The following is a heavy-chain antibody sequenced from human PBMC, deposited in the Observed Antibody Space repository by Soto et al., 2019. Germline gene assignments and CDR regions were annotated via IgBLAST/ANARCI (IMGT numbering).Heavy chain of an antibody. Sequence: PSETLSLTCTVSGGSISSYYWSWIRQPPGKGLEWIGYIYYSGSTNYNPSLKSRVTISVDTSKNQFSLKLSSVTAADTAVYYCARGPVDTAMVTVPSPFDYWGQGALVTVSS. CDR2: IYYSGST. D-gene: IGHD5-18*01. CDR1: GGSISSYY. J-gene: IGHJ4*02. CDR3: ARGPVDTAMVTVPSPFDY. V-gene: IGHV4-59*01.